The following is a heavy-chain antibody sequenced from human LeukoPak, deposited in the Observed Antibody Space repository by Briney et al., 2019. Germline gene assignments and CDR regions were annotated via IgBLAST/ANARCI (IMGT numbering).Heavy chain of an antibody. CDR1: GFTFSSYW. Sequence: PGGSLSLSCAASGFTFSSYWMHWVRQAPGKGMLWVSRINSDGSVTTYADSVKGRFTISRDNAKNTLYLQMNSLRAEDTAVYYCTRATGSFYGLGYWGQGTLVTVSS. V-gene: IGHV3-74*01. CDR2: INSDGSVT. D-gene: IGHD1-26*01. J-gene: IGHJ4*02. CDR3: TRATGSFYGLGY.